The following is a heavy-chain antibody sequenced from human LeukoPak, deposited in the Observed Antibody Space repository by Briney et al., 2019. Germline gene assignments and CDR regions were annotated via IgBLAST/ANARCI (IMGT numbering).Heavy chain of an antibody. V-gene: IGHV3-7*01. J-gene: IGHJ6*02. CDR3: ARHAPRKYNWSYATYYYYYGMDV. Sequence: GGSLRLSCAASGFTFSSYWMSWVRQAPGKGLEWVANIKQDGSEKYYVDSVEGRFTISRDNAKNSLYLQMNSLRAEDTAVYYCARHAPRKYNWSYATYYYYYGMDVWGQGTTVTVSS. CDR1: GFTFSSYW. D-gene: IGHD1-7*01. CDR2: IKQDGSEK.